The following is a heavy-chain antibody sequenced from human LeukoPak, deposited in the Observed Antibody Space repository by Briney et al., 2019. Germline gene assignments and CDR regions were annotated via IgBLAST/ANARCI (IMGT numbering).Heavy chain of an antibody. V-gene: IGHV4-39*01. CDR2: IYYSGST. D-gene: IGHD4-11*01. CDR1: GGSISSSSYY. CDR3: ARHEVTVTTLGWFDP. J-gene: IGHJ5*02. Sequence: PSETLSLTCTVSGGSISSSSYYWGWIRQPPGKGLEWIGSIYYSGSTYYNPSLKSRVTISVDTSKNQFSLKLSSVTAADTAVYYCARHEVTVTTLGWFDPWGQGTLVTVSS.